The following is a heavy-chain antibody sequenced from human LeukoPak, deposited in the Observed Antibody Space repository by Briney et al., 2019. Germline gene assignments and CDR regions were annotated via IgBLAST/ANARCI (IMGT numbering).Heavy chain of an antibody. J-gene: IGHJ4*02. CDR3: ARDDIAATGISIDS. CDR1: GFTFRSYW. V-gene: IGHV3-74*01. CDR2: ITSDGSST. Sequence: GSLRLSCAASGFTFRSYWMHWVRQAPGKGLVWVSRITSDGSSTSYADSVKDRFTISRDNAKNTLYLQMNSLRAEDTAVYYCARDDIAATGISIDSWGQGTLVTVSS. D-gene: IGHD6-13*01.